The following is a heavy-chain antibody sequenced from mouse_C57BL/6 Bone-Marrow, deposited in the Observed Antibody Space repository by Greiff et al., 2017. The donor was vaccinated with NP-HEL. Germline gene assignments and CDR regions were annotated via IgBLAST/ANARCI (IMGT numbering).Heavy chain of an antibody. CDR2: ISDGGSYT. Sequence: EVKVVESGGGLVKPGGSLKLSCAASGFTFSSYAMSWVRQTPEKRLEWVATISDGGSYTYYPDNVKGGFTISRDNAKNNLYLQMSHLKSEDTAMYYCARDIPDYYGSSYWYFDVWGTGTTVTVSS. J-gene: IGHJ1*03. CDR3: ARDIPDYYGSSYWYFDV. D-gene: IGHD1-1*01. V-gene: IGHV5-4*01. CDR1: GFTFSSYA.